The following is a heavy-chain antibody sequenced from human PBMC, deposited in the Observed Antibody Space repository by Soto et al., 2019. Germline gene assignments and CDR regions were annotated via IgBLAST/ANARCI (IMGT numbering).Heavy chain of an antibody. CDR3: CRHEEERTMVFYGTDV. V-gene: IGHV3-73*02. Sequence: QLVQSGGGLVQAGGSLKLSCKASGFTFANADLHWVRQASGKGLEWVGRVRNKFHNYATSYGYVVRGRFTFTRNDSDNTVSLDMSGLKSEDTALYCSCRHEEERTMVFYGTDVWGQGTAVTVS. CDR2: VRNKFHNYAT. J-gene: IGHJ6*02. D-gene: IGHD1-1*01. CDR1: GFTFANAD.